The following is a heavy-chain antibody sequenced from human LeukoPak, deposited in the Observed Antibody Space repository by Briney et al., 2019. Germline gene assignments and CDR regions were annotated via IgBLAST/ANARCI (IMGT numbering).Heavy chain of an antibody. J-gene: IGHJ4*02. CDR1: GGSISSYY. CDR3: ARASAREAQFDY. V-gene: IGHV4-4*07. CDR2: IYSSGST. Sequence: SKTLSLTCSVSGGSISSYYWSWIRQPAGKGLEWIGRIYSSGSTNYNPSLKTRVTMSLDKSKNQFSLNLTAVTAADTAVYYCARASAREAQFDYWGQGTLVTVSS. D-gene: IGHD2-2*01.